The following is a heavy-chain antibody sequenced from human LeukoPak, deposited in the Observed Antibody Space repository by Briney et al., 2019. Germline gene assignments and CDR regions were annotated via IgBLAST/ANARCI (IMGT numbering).Heavy chain of an antibody. CDR2: TEQDGSGK. CDR3: ARADFGGKIFDY. J-gene: IGHJ4*02. D-gene: IGHD2-21*01. Sequence: GGSLRLSCAASGFTFSSYWMTWVRRAPGKGLEWVANTEQDGSGKHYVDSVKGRFTISRDNAENSLYLQMNSLRAEDTAVYYCARADFGGKIFDYWGQGTLVIVSS. CDR1: GFTFSSYW. V-gene: IGHV3-7*01.